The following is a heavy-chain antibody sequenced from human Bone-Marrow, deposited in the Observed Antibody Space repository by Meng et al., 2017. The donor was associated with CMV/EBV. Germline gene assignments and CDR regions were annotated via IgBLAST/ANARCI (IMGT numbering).Heavy chain of an antibody. D-gene: IGHD2-2*02. V-gene: IGHV1-46*01. CDR2: INPSGGST. Sequence: ASVTVSCKASGYTFTSYYMHWVRQAPGQGLEWMGIINPSGGSTSYAQKLQGRVTMTRDTSTSTVYMELSSLRSEDTAVYYCARVGQGCSSTSCYTNYYYGMDVWGQGTTVTVSS. CDR1: GYTFTSYY. J-gene: IGHJ6*02. CDR3: ARVGQGCSSTSCYTNYYYGMDV.